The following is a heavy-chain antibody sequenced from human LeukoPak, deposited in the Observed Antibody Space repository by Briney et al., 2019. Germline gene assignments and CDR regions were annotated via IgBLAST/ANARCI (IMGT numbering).Heavy chain of an antibody. CDR1: GYTFTDYF. V-gene: IGHV1-69-2*01. CDR2: VDPGDGEA. J-gene: IGHJ4*02. Sequence: GATVKLSCKASGYTFTDYFIHWVQQAPGKGLEWMGHVDPGDGEAVYADRFQRRVTSTADTSTGTVYMDVSSLTSDDSAVYYCAKVSSTLAAAGALSFDYWGQGTLVIVSS. D-gene: IGHD6-13*01. CDR3: AKVSSTLAAAGALSFDY.